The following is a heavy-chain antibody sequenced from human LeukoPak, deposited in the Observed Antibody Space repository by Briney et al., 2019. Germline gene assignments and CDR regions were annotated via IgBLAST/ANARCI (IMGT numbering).Heavy chain of an antibody. CDR1: GGSIRSGTYH. Sequence: SQTLSLTCTVSGGSIRSGTYHWSWIRQPAGKGLEWIGRIYTSGGPNFNPSLKSRVTISLDTSKNQFSLKIYSVTAADTAIYYCARLNPGGYTRTNYFDPWGQGTQVTVSS. J-gene: IGHJ5*02. D-gene: IGHD3-22*01. CDR3: ARLNPGGYTRTNYFDP. CDR2: IYTSGGP. V-gene: IGHV4-61*02.